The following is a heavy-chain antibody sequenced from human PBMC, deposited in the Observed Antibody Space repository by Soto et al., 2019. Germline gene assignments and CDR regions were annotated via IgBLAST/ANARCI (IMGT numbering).Heavy chain of an antibody. CDR2: INHSGST. J-gene: IGHJ6*02. CDR3: ARGETYGDILTGCQHYCMDV. CDR1: GGFFSGYY. D-gene: IGHD3-9*01. Sequence: PSETLSLTCAVYGGFFSGYYWSWIRQPPGKGLEWIGEINHSGSTNYNPSLKSRVTISVDTSKHQFSLKLSSVTAADTAVYYCARGETYGDILTGCQHYCMDVWGQGTTATVSS. V-gene: IGHV4-34*01.